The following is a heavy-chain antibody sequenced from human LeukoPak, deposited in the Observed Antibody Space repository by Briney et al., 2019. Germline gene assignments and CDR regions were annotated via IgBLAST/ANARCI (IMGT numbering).Heavy chain of an antibody. D-gene: IGHD5-12*01. Sequence: PGRSLRLSCAASGFTFSSYGMHWVRQAPGKGLEWVAVIWYDGSNKYYADSVKGRFTISRDNSKNTLYLQMNSLRAEDTAVYYCARDLTRYYDPNGYWGQGTLVTVSS. CDR2: IWYDGSNK. J-gene: IGHJ4*02. V-gene: IGHV3-33*08. CDR3: ARDLTRYYDPNGY. CDR1: GFTFSSYG.